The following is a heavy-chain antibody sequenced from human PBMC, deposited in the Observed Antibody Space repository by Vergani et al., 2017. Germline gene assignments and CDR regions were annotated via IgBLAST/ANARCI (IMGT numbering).Heavy chain of an antibody. CDR1: GWSFTSYH. D-gene: IGHD4-11*01. CDR3: ARVNTETNGHLYYYYYMDV. V-gene: IGHV4-34*01. J-gene: IGHJ6*03. Sequence: QVQLQQWGGGLLQPSETLSLTCVVNGWSFTSYHWTWIRQSPGEGLEWVGDIDHTGRPDYNPSLTSRLTMSVDKSRNQLSLTLNSVTATDTAIYFCARVNTETNGHLYYYYYMDVWGQGTAVTVS. CDR2: IDHTGRP.